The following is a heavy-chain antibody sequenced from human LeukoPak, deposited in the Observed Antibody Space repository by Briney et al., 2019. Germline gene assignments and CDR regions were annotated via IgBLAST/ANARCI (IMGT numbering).Heavy chain of an antibody. CDR1: GASMSSHC. CDR2: IWTTGTT. Sequence: SETLSLTCTVSGASMSSHCWSWIRHPAGKTLEWLGRIWTTGTTAYNPSYKSRLSMSMDKSQNQFSLKLTSITAADTAVYYCAIVLAYANFVGWSDRWGRGALVTVSS. J-gene: IGHJ2*01. V-gene: IGHV4-4*07. D-gene: IGHD2-15*01. CDR3: AIVLAYANFVGWSDR.